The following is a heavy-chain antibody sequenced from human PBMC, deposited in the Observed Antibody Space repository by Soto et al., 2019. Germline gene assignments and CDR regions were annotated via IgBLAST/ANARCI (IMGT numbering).Heavy chain of an antibody. CDR1: GFTVSGNY. J-gene: IGHJ4*02. CDR3: AKGDYYDSSGYYLAD. D-gene: IGHD3-22*01. V-gene: IGHV3-53*01. Sequence: GGSLRLSCAASGFTVSGNYMTWVRQAPGKGLEWVSILYSGGPTYYADSVKGRFTLSRDNAKNSMYLQMNSLRAEDTAVYYCAKGDYYDSSGYYLADWGQGSLVTVSS. CDR2: LYSGGPT.